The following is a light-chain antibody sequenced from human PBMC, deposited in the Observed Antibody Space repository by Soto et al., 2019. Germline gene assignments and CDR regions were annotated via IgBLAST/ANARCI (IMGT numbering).Light chain of an antibody. V-gene: IGLV1-44*01. Sequence: QSVLTQAPSASGTPGQRVTISCSGSSSNIGSNTVSWYQQVPGTAPKLLIYSNDQRPSGVPDRFSGSKSGTSASLAIGGLQSEDEADYYCAAWDGSLNGWVFGRGTQLTVL. CDR3: AAWDGSLNGWV. CDR2: SND. J-gene: IGLJ2*01. CDR1: SSNIGSNT.